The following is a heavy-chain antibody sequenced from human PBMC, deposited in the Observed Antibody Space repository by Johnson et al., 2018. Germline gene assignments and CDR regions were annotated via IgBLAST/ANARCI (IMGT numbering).Heavy chain of an antibody. CDR3: ARDGRGGTQNACDI. V-gene: IGHV3-30*03. CDR2: ISYNGSNK. CDR1: GFTFSNYG. J-gene: IGHJ3*02. Sequence: QVQLQESGGGVVQPGRSLRVSCAASGFTFSNYGMHWVRQAAGKGLEWLAFISYNGSNKDYADSVKGRLPISRDNAKNSLYLHMNSLRAEDTAVYYCARDGRGGTQNACDIWGQGTMVTVSS.